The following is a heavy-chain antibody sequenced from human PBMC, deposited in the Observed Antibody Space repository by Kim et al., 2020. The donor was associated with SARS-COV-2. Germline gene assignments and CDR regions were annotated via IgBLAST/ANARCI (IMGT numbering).Heavy chain of an antibody. Sequence: AQKFQGRVTMTRDTSTSTVYMELTSLRSADTAVYYCARDGVYYDSSGYPDYWGQGTRVTVSS. V-gene: IGHV1-46*01. J-gene: IGHJ4*02. D-gene: IGHD3-22*01. CDR3: ARDGVYYDSSGYPDY.